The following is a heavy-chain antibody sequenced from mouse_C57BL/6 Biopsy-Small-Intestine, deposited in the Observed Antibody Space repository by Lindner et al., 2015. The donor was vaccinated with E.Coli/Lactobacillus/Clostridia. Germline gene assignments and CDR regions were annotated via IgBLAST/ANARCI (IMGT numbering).Heavy chain of an antibody. CDR2: IDPEDGET. J-gene: IGHJ1*03. Sequence: VQLQESGAELVKPGASVKLSCTASGFNIKDYYMEWVKLRTEQGLEWIGKIDPEDGETKYVPKFQGKATITADTSSNTAYLQLSSLTSEDTAVYYCVRGEDWWWYFDVWGTGTTVTVSS. CDR1: GFNIKDYY. V-gene: IGHV14-2*01. CDR3: VRGEDWWWYFDV. D-gene: IGHD1-1*02.